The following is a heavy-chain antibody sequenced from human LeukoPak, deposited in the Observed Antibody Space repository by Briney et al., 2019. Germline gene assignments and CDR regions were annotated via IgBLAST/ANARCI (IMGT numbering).Heavy chain of an antibody. Sequence: SETLSLTCTVSGGSISSYYRSWIRQPAGKGLEWIGRIYTSGSTNYNPSLKSRVTMSVDTSKNQFSLKLSYVTAADTAVYYCARVDVFGVVSSDYYYYYMDVWGKGTTVTVSS. CDR2: IYTSGST. CDR1: GGSISSYY. CDR3: ARVDVFGVVSSDYYYYYMDV. V-gene: IGHV4-4*07. D-gene: IGHD3-3*01. J-gene: IGHJ6*03.